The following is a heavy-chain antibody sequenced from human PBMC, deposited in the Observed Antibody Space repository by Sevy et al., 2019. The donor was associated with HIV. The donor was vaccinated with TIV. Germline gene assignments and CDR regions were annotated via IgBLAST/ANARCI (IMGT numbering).Heavy chain of an antibody. CDR2: ISAYNGKT. J-gene: IGHJ6*02. CDR1: GYTFTSYG. V-gene: IGHV1-18*04. Sequence: ASVKVSCKASGYTFTSYGISWVRQAPGQGLEWMGWISAYNGKTNIAQKLQDKFTMTTDTFTGTAYMELRSLRSDDTAVYYCARDGQVYSSSSGGYYYYGMDVWGQGTTVTVSS. D-gene: IGHD6-6*01. CDR3: ARDGQVYSSSSGGYYYYGMDV.